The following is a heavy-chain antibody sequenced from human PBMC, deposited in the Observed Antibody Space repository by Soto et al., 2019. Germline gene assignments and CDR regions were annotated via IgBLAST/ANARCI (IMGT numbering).Heavy chain of an antibody. CDR1: GYTLTQLS. CDR2: FDPEDVET. J-gene: IGHJ3*02. Sequence: GATLKVACKVSGYTLTQLSMHWVLQAPRKWLEWMGGFDPEDVETIYAQKFQGRVTMTEDTSTDTAYTELSSLRSEDTAVYFCATGVGNDAFNIWGQVTMVTFSS. V-gene: IGHV1-24*01. CDR3: ATGVGNDAFNI. D-gene: IGHD4-17*01.